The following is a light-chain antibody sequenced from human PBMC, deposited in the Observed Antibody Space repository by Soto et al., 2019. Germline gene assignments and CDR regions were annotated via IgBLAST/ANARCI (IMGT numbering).Light chain of an antibody. CDR2: EVR. J-gene: IGLJ2*01. Sequence: HSALTQPASVSGSPGQSITISCTGTSSDVGSYNYVSWYQQHPGKAPKLMIYEVRNRPSGVSDRFSGSKSGKTASLTIFGLQAEDEADYYCSSYTTSTTQVFGGGTKLTVL. CDR1: SSDVGSYNY. CDR3: SSYTTSTTQV. V-gene: IGLV2-14*01.